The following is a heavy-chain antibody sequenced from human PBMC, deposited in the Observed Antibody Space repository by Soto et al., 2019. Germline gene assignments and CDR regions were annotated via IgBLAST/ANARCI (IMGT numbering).Heavy chain of an antibody. Sequence: EVQLVESGGGLVKPGGSLRLSCAASGFTFSSYSMNWVRQAPGKGLEWVSSISSSSSYIYYADSVKGRFTISRDNAKNSLYLQMNSLRAEDTAVYYCAGGGGSSTSCYTRWGQGALVTVSS. D-gene: IGHD2-2*02. CDR3: AGGGGSSTSCYTR. J-gene: IGHJ4*02. CDR2: ISSSSSYI. CDR1: GFTFSSYS. V-gene: IGHV3-21*01.